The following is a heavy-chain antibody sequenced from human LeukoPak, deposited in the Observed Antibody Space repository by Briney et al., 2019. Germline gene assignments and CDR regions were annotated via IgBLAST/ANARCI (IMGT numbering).Heavy chain of an antibody. CDR1: GGSISSYY. V-gene: IGHV4-4*07. CDR3: ARDHPHYYYYYMDV. Sequence: PSETLSLTCTVSGGSISSYYWSWIRQPAGKGLEWIGRIYTSGSTNYNPSLKSRVTISVDTSKNQFSLKLSSVTAADTAVYYCARDHPHYYYYYMDVWGKGTTVTVSS. J-gene: IGHJ6*03. CDR2: IYTSGST.